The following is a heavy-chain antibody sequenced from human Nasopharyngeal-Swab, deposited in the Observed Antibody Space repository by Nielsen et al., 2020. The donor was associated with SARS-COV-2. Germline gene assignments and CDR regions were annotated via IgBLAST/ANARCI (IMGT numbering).Heavy chain of an antibody. V-gene: IGHV3-48*01. Sequence: GESLKISCAASGFTFSSYSMNWVRQAPGKGLEWVSYISSSSSTIYYADSVKGRFTISRDNAKNSLYLQMNSLRAEDTAVYYCARDTTYDFWSDYSKSFDYWGQGTLVTVSS. J-gene: IGHJ4*02. D-gene: IGHD3-3*01. CDR2: ISSSSSTI. CDR1: GFTFSSYS. CDR3: ARDTTYDFWSDYSKSFDY.